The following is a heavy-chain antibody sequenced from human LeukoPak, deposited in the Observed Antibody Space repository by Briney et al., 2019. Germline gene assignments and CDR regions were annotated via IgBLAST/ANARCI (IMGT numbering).Heavy chain of an antibody. CDR2: INKDGSEK. D-gene: IGHD1-14*01. CDR1: GFPFSNYW. CDR3: ARQDHGPDY. J-gene: IGHJ4*02. V-gene: IGHV3-7*01. Sequence: GGSLRLSCSASGFPFSNYWMNWVRQTPGKGQEWVANINKDGSEKNYVDSVTGRFTIPRDNAKNSLYLQMNYLRPEDTAVFYCARQDHGPDYWGQGTLVTVSS.